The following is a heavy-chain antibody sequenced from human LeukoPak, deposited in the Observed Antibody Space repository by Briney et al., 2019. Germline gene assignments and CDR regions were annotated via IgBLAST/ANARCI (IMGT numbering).Heavy chain of an antibody. J-gene: IGHJ4*02. Sequence: ASVKVSCKASGYTFTDHYIHWVRQAPGQGLEWMGWINPKSGGTNYAQKFQGRVTMTRDTSISTGYMGLSRLTSDDTAVYYCARASSRRAYSSGGYYFDYWGQGTLVTVSS. CDR1: GYTFTDHY. V-gene: IGHV1-2*02. CDR2: INPKSGGT. D-gene: IGHD3-10*01. CDR3: ARASSRRAYSSGGYYFDY.